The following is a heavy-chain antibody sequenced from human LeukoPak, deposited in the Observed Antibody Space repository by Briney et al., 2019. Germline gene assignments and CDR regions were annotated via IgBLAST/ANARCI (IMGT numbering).Heavy chain of an antibody. CDR1: GFTFSDYN. CDR3: ARDTTRAFDI. J-gene: IGHJ3*02. Sequence: GGSLRLSCAASGFTFSDYNMRWIRQAPGKGLEWVSSISRSGSTIYYADSVKGRFTISRDNAKNSLYLQMNSLRAEDTAVYYCARDTTRAFDIWGQGTMVTVSS. V-gene: IGHV3-11*04. D-gene: IGHD2/OR15-2a*01. CDR2: ISRSGSTI.